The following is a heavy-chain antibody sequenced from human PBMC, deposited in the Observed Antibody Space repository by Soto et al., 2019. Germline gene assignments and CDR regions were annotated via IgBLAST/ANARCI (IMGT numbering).Heavy chain of an antibody. Sequence: SLRLSCAASGFTFSSYAMSWVRQAPGKGLEWVSAISGSGGSTYYADSVKGRFTISRDNSKNTLYLQMNSLRAEDTAVYYCAKDDFWSGYPTMESGMDVWGQGTTVTVS. CDR3: AKDDFWSGYPTMESGMDV. J-gene: IGHJ6*02. V-gene: IGHV3-23*01. CDR1: GFTFSSYA. CDR2: ISGSGGST. D-gene: IGHD3-3*01.